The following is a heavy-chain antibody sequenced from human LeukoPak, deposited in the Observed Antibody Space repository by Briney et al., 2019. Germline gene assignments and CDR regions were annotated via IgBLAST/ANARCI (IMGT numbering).Heavy chain of an antibody. J-gene: IGHJ4*02. D-gene: IGHD3-9*01. Sequence: VSAISGSGGSAYYADSVKGRFTISRDNSKNTLYLQMNSLRAEDTAVYYCARVAAPIYYFDYWGQGTLVTVSS. V-gene: IGHV3-23*01. CDR2: ISGSGGSA. CDR3: ARVAAPIYYFDY.